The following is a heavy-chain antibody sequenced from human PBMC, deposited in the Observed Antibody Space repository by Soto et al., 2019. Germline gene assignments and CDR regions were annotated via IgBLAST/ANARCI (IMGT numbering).Heavy chain of an antibody. CDR1: GYSFATYS. CDR2: ITPYNGDT. V-gene: IGHV1-18*01. J-gene: IGHJ4*02. D-gene: IGHD2-15*01. Sequence: QVQLLQSGAEVKEPGASVKVSCKASGYSFATYSISWVRQAPGQGPEWMGWITPYNGDTNYAQKLQGRVTMTTDTSTSTAYMEVRSLRSDDTAVYYCARLAPCSGGTCYSRPLDYWGQGALVTVSS. CDR3: ARLAPCSGGTCYSRPLDY.